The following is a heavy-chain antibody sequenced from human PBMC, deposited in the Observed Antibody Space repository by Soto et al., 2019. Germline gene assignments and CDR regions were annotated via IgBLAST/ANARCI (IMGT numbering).Heavy chain of an antibody. CDR3: ARQWSASVIVAPYAFDI. D-gene: IGHD3-22*01. Sequence: SPTLSLTCAVYGESSIRYYWSWIRQPPGKGLEWIGEINHSGSTNYNPSLKSRVTISVDTSKNQFSPKLSSVTAADTAVYYCARQWSASVIVAPYAFDIWGHGTMVT. J-gene: IGHJ3*02. CDR1: GESSIRYY. CDR2: INHSGST. V-gene: IGHV4-34*01.